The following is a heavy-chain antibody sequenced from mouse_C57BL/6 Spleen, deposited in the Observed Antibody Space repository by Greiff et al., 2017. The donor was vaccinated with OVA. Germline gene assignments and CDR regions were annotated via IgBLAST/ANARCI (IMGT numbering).Heavy chain of an antibody. J-gene: IGHJ2*01. V-gene: IGHV5-6*02. CDR1: GFTFSSYG. CDR2: ISSGGSYT. Sequence: EVKLVESGGDLVKPGGSLKLSCAASGFTFSSYGMSWVRQTPDKRLEWVATISSGGSYTYYPDSVKGRFTISRDNAKNTLYLQMSSLKSEDTAMYYCARRTGTGFDYWGQGTTLTVSS. CDR3: ARRTGTGFDY. D-gene: IGHD4-1*01.